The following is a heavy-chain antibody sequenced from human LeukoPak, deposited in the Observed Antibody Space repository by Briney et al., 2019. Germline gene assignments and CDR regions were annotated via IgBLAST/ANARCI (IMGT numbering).Heavy chain of an antibody. J-gene: IGHJ4*02. D-gene: IGHD3-3*01. V-gene: IGHV4-34*01. CDR2: INHSGST. Sequence: PSETLSLTCAVYGGSFSGYYWSWIRQPPGKGLEWIGEINHSGSTNYNPSLKSRVTISVDTSKNQFSLKLSSVTAADTAVYYCATTSGSFDHWGQGALVIVSS. CDR3: ATTSGSFDH. CDR1: GGSFSGYY.